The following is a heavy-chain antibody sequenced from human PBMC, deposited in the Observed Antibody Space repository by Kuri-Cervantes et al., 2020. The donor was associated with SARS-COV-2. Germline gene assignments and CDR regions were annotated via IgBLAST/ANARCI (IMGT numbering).Heavy chain of an antibody. D-gene: IGHD1-1*01. CDR1: GFTVSSNY. V-gene: IGHV3-66*03. CDR3: VRDGDHWNFDY. Sequence: GGSLRLSCAASGFTVSSNYMSWVRQAPGKGLEWVSVIYSCGSTYSADSVKGRFTLSRDNAQNMLFLQMNSLRAEDTAVYYCVRDGDHWNFDYWSQGTLVTVSS. J-gene: IGHJ4*02. CDR2: IYSCGST.